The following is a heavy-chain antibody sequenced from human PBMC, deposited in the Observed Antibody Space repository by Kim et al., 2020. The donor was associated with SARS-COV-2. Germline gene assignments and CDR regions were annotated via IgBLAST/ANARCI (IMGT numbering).Heavy chain of an antibody. D-gene: IGHD3-3*01. J-gene: IGHJ4*02. V-gene: IGHV3-23*01. CDR2: IGSGGRDV. Sequence: GGSLRLSCAASGFSFSTFGMTWVRQAPGKGLEWVSAIGSGGRDVFYADSVKGRFTISRDDSKNTVYLQLNSLRVEDTAVYYCAKVPHHHDVSLDNWGQGTRVTVSS. CDR1: GFSFSTFG. CDR3: AKVPHHHDVSLDN.